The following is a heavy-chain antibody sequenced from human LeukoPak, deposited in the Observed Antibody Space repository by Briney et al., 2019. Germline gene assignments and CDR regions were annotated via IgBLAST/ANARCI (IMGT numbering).Heavy chain of an antibody. J-gene: IGHJ4*02. CDR1: GYTLTELS. V-gene: IGHV1-24*01. CDR2: FDPEDGEI. D-gene: IGHD3-22*01. CDR3: ATGVDYYDSSGPSFDF. Sequence: ASVKVSCKVSGYTLTELSMHWVREAPGKGLEWMGSFDPEDGEIIYAQKFQGRVIMTEDTSTDTAFMDLSSLSSEDTAVYYCATGVDYYDSSGPSFDFWGQGTLVTVSS.